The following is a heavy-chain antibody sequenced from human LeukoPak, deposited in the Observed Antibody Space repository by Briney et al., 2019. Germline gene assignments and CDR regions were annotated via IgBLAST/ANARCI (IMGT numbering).Heavy chain of an antibody. CDR3: ARANNSSWHN. CDR1: GFTFSSNW. D-gene: IGHD6-13*01. V-gene: IGHV3-7*01. CDR2: IKPDGSAE. Sequence: PGGSLRLSCATSGFTFSSNWMSWVRHVPGRGLDWVANIKPDGSAEYYAASEKGRFTVSRDNAENSLYLQMNSLRVEDTAVYYCARANNSSWHNWGQGTLVTVSS. J-gene: IGHJ4*02.